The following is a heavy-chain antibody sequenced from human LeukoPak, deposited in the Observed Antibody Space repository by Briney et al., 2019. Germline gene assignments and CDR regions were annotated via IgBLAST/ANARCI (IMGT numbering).Heavy chain of an antibody. CDR2: ISGSGGST. CDR1: GFTFSSYA. D-gene: IGHD3-3*01. CDR3: AKDWSGYDAFDI. Sequence: QTGGSLRLSCAASGFTFSSYAMSWVRQAPGKGLEWVSAISGSGGSTYYADSVKGRFTISRDNSKNTLYLQMSSLRAEDTAVYYCAKDWSGYDAFDIWGQGTMVTVSS. J-gene: IGHJ3*02. V-gene: IGHV3-23*01.